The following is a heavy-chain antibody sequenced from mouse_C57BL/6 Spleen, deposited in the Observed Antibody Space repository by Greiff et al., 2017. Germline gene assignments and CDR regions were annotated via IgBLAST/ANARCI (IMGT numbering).Heavy chain of an antibody. CDR2: IYPGDGDT. CDR3: AKSLYYDSSGGYYFDY. CDR1: GYAFSSYW. Sequence: QVLLQQSGAELVKPGASVKISCKASGYAFSSYWMNWVKQRPGKGLEWLGQIYPGDGDTNYNGQFKGKDTLTADKSSSTAYMQLSSLTSEDSAVYFCAKSLYYDSSGGYYFDYWGQGTTLTVSS. J-gene: IGHJ2*01. D-gene: IGHD1-1*01. V-gene: IGHV1-80*01.